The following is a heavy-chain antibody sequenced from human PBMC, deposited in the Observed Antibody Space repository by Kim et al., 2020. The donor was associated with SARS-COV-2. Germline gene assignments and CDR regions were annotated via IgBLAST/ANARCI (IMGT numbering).Heavy chain of an antibody. J-gene: IGHJ6*02. CDR3: AKARGGSYYYGMDV. D-gene: IGHD1-26*01. Sequence: GGSLRLSCAASGFTFSSYGMHWVRQAPGKGLEWVAVISYDGSNKYYADSVKGRFTISRDNSKNTLYLQMNSLRAEDTAVYYSAKARGGSYYYGMDVWGQG. CDR1: GFTFSSYG. V-gene: IGHV3-30*18. CDR2: ISYDGSNK.